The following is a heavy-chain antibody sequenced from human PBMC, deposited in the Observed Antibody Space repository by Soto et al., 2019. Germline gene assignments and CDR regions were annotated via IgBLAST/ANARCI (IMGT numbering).Heavy chain of an antibody. J-gene: IGHJ4*02. CDR3: ARGVLH. D-gene: IGHD3-16*01. CDR1: GGSISSGGYY. CDR2: IYYSGST. V-gene: IGHV4-31*01. Sequence: QVQLQESGPGLVKPSQTLSLTCTVSGGSISSGGYYWSWIRQNPGKGLEWIGSIYYSGSTYYNPSLKSALTISVDTAKNQVSLKLSTVTAADTAVYYCARGVLHWGQGTLVTVSS.